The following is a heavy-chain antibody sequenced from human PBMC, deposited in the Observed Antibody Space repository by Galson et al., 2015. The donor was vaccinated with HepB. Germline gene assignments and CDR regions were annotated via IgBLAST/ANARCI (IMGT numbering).Heavy chain of an antibody. V-gene: IGHV4-34*01. D-gene: IGHD4-17*01. CDR1: GESFNSYY. CDR3: ARREAAVTTSLKGHFDP. Sequence: SETLSLTCAVYGESFNSYYWTWIRQTPGKGLEWIGEISHSGSPNYNPSLKSRVTISIDPSKKQFSLKLSSVTAADMAIYYCARREAAVTTSLKGHFDPWGQGTLVIVSS. J-gene: IGHJ5*02. CDR2: ISHSGSP.